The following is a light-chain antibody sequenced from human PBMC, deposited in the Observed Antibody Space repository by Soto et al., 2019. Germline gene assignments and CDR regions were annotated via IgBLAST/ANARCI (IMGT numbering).Light chain of an antibody. Sequence: EIPMTQSPSTLSASVGDIVTITCRASQSISSWLAWYQQKPGKAPKLLIYDASSLESGVPSRFSGSGSGTEFTLTISSLQPDDFATYYCQQYNSYSWTFGQGTKVDI. CDR2: DAS. CDR3: QQYNSYSWT. V-gene: IGKV1-5*01. J-gene: IGKJ1*01. CDR1: QSISSW.